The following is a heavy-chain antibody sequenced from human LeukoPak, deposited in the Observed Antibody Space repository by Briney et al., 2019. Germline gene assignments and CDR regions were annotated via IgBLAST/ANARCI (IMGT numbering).Heavy chain of an antibody. V-gene: IGHV3-21*01. CDR2: ISSSSYI. CDR1: GFTFSSYS. D-gene: IGHD3-22*01. Sequence: PGGSLRLSCAAPGFTFSSYSMNWVRQAPGKGLEWVSSISSSSYIYYVVSVKGRFTSCRDNAKTSLYLQMNSLRAEDTAVYYCARDEGYYDSSGYYSPYYFDYWGQGTLVTVSS. J-gene: IGHJ4*02. CDR3: ARDEGYYDSSGYYSPYYFDY.